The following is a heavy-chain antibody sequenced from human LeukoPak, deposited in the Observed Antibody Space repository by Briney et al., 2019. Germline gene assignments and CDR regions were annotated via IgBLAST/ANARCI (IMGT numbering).Heavy chain of an antibody. CDR1: GGSISSSSYY. CDR3: ARESGWVVRGVRSYYYYYMDV. Sequence: SETLSLTCTVSGGSISSSSYYWGWIRQPPGKGLEWIGSIYHSGSTNYNPSLKSRVTISVDKSKNQFSLKLSSVTAADTAVYYCARESGWVVRGVRSYYYYYMDVWGKGTTVTVSS. D-gene: IGHD3-10*01. J-gene: IGHJ6*03. V-gene: IGHV4-39*07. CDR2: IYHSGST.